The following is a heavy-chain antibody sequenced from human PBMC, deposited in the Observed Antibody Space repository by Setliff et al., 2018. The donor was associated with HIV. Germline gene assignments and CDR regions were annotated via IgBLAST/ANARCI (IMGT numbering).Heavy chain of an antibody. D-gene: IGHD4-17*01. CDR1: GGSITSYY. CDR2: IYFTGST. Sequence: SETLSLTCTVSGGSITSYYWSWIRQPPGKGLEWIGYIYFTGSTNYNPSLKSRVTISVDTSKNQFSLKLSSVTAADTAVYYCARVETYGDYPYYYYYMDVWG. V-gene: IGHV4-59*01. J-gene: IGHJ6*03. CDR3: ARVETYGDYPYYYYYMDV.